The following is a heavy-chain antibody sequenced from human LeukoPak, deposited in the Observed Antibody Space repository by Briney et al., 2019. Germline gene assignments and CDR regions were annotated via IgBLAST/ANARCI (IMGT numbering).Heavy chain of an antibody. V-gene: IGHV3-23*01. J-gene: IGHJ4*02. Sequence: GGSLRLSCAAAGFTFTTYSMRSARQPAGDWLEWVSAISASGWTTYYADSVKGRFTISRDNSKNMLYLQMNSLRAEDTAVYYCASLPAGQGVVIVDYWGQGTLVTVSS. CDR1: GFTFTTYS. CDR3: ASLPAGQGVVIVDY. D-gene: IGHD3-3*01. CDR2: ISASGWTT.